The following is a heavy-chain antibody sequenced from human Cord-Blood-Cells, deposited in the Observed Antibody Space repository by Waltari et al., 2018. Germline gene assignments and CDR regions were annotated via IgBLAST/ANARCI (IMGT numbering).Heavy chain of an antibody. Sequence: QVQLQQWGAGLLKPSETLSLTCAVYGGSFSGYYWSWIRQPQGKGLEWIGEINHSGSTNYNPSLKSRVTISVDTSKNQFSLKLSSVTAADTAVYYCARGGNVVVPAAIEEIDYWGQGTLVTVSS. D-gene: IGHD2-2*01. CDR1: GGSFSGYY. V-gene: IGHV4-34*01. CDR3: ARGGNVVVPAAIEEIDY. CDR2: INHSGST. J-gene: IGHJ4*02.